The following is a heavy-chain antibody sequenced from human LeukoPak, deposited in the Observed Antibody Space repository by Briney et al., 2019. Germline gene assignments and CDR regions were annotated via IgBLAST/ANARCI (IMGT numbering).Heavy chain of an antibody. CDR3: ARGNWNDPLRN. CDR1: GYTFTSYG. Sequence: ASVKVSCKASGYTFTSYGIHWVRQAPGQGPGWMGWISAYNGRTNYGQRLQGRVTMTTDKSTSTVYMEMRSLIFDDTAVYYCARGNWNDPLRNWGQGTLITVSS. J-gene: IGHJ4*02. D-gene: IGHD1-20*01. V-gene: IGHV1-18*01. CDR2: ISAYNGRT.